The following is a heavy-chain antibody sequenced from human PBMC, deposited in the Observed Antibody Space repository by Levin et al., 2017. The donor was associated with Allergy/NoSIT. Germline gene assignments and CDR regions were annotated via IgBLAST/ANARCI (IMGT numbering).Heavy chain of an antibody. D-gene: IGHD4-17*01. V-gene: IGHV1-2*06. Sequence: ASVKVSCKASGYTFTGYYMHWVRQAPGQGLEWMGRINPNSGGTNYAQKFQGRVTMTRDTSISTAYMELSRLRSDDTAVYYCARVHDYGDYALDYWGQGTLVTVSS. CDR2: INPNSGGT. CDR1: GYTFTGYY. CDR3: ARVHDYGDYALDY. J-gene: IGHJ4*02.